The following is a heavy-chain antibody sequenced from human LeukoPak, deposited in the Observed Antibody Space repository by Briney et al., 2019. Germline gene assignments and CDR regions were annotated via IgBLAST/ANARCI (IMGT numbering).Heavy chain of an antibody. V-gene: IGHV5-51*01. CDR3: ARMGLGLLGYCSGGSCYSVPDY. CDR1: GYSFTSYW. D-gene: IGHD2-15*01. J-gene: IGHJ4*02. Sequence: GESLKISCKGSGYSFTSYWIGWVRQMPGKGPEWMGIIYPGDSDTRYSPSFQGQVTISADKSISTAYLQWSSLKASDTAMYYCARMGLGLLGYCSGGSCYSVPDYWGQGTLVTVSS. CDR2: IYPGDSDT.